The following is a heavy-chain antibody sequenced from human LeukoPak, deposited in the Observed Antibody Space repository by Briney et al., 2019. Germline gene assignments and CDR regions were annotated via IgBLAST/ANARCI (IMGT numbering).Heavy chain of an antibody. Sequence: GGSLRLSCAASGFTFSRFAMSWVRQAPGKGLEWVSGIKTSGGSTYYADSVKGRFTISRDNSKNTLYLQMNSLRADDTAVYFCAKLHDNSGYYYFDLWGQGTLVTVSS. V-gene: IGHV3-23*01. J-gene: IGHJ4*02. D-gene: IGHD3-22*01. CDR2: IKTSGGST. CDR3: AKLHDNSGYYYFDL. CDR1: GFTFSRFA.